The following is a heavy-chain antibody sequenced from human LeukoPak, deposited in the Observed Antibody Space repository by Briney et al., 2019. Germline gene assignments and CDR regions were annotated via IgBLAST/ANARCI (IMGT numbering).Heavy chain of an antibody. Sequence: PGGSLRLSCAASGFTFSSYGMHWVRQAPGKGLEWVAVIWYDGSNKYYADSVKGRFTIPRDNSKNTLYLQMNSLRAEDTAVYYCAKGKSRNWNSLDYWGQGTLVTVSS. CDR1: GFTFSSYG. D-gene: IGHD1-7*01. CDR3: AKGKSRNWNSLDY. CDR2: IWYDGSNK. V-gene: IGHV3-33*06. J-gene: IGHJ4*02.